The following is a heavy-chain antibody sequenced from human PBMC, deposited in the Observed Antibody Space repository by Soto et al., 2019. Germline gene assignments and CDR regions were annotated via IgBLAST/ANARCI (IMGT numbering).Heavy chain of an antibody. CDR1: GGSFSGYY. D-gene: IGHD4-17*01. Sequence: SETLSLTCAVYGGSFSGYYWSWIRQPPGKGLEWIGEINHSWSTNYNPSLKSRGTISVDTSKNQFSLKLSSVTAADTAVYYCARALRGPRYYYYMDVWGKGTTVTVSS. CDR3: ARALRGPRYYYYMDV. V-gene: IGHV4-34*01. CDR2: INHSWST. J-gene: IGHJ6*03.